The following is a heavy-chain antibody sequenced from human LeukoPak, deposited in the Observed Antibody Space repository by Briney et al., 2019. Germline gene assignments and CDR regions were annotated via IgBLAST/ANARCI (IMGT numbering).Heavy chain of an antibody. J-gene: IGHJ4*02. CDR2: IYTSGST. D-gene: IGHD3-22*01. Sequence: MASETLSLTCTVSGGSISSYYWSWIRQPAGKGLEWIGRIYTSGSTKYDPSLKSRVTMSVDTSKNQFSLKLSSVTAADTAVYYCAGESESTYYYDSSGYYFDYWGQGTLVTVSS. V-gene: IGHV4-4*07. CDR3: AGESESTYYYDSSGYYFDY. CDR1: GGSISSYY.